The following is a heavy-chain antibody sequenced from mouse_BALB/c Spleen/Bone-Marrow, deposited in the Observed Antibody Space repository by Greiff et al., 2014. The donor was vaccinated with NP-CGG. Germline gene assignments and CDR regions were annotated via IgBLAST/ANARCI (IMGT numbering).Heavy chain of an antibody. Sequence: LQESGAELARPGASVKLSCKASGYTFTSYWMQWVKQRPGQGLEWIGAIYPGDGDTRYTQKFKGKATLTADKSSSTAYIQLSSLASEDSAVYYCARRDYGIRENYYAMDYWGQGTSVTVSS. V-gene: IGHV1-87*01. D-gene: IGHD1-2*01. J-gene: IGHJ4*01. CDR2: IYPGDGDT. CDR1: GYTFTSYW. CDR3: ARRDYGIRENYYAMDY.